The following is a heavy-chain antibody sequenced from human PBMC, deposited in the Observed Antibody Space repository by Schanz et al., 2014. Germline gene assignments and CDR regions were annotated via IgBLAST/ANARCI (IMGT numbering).Heavy chain of an antibody. CDR3: AQTRGTFMVPIDN. Sequence: EVQLLESGGGLVQPGGSLRLSCTVSGFTVNNYAMNWVRQAPGRGLEWVSGITRQGTTYYADFVKGRFTISRDNARNSLYLQLNSLRVEDSGVYFCAQTRGTFMVPIDNWGQGVRVIVSS. V-gene: IGHV3-23*01. D-gene: IGHD3-3*02. CDR1: GFTVNNYA. J-gene: IGHJ4*02. CDR2: ITRQGTT.